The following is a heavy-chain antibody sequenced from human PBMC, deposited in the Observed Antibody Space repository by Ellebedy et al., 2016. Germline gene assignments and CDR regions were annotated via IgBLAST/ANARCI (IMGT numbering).Heavy chain of an antibody. D-gene: IGHD1-1*01. Sequence: GGSLRLSXAASGFTFSSYWMHWVRQAPGKGLVWVSRINSDGSSTSYADSVKGRFTISRDNAKNTLYLQMNSLRAEDTAVYYCARGTAGTALGVDYWGQGALVTVSS. CDR1: GFTFSSYW. CDR3: ARGTAGTALGVDY. J-gene: IGHJ4*02. CDR2: INSDGSST. V-gene: IGHV3-74*01.